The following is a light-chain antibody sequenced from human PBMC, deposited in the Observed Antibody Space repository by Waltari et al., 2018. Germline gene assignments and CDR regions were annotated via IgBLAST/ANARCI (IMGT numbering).Light chain of an antibody. CDR1: QSVSSH. V-gene: IGKV3-11*01. Sequence: EIVLTQSPATLSLSPGERVTLSCRASQSVSSHLAWYQQKRGQAPRLLIYDASNRATGIPARFSGSGSGTDFTLTISSLEPEDVAVYYCQQRTTWPLTFGGGTRVEIK. J-gene: IGKJ4*01. CDR2: DAS. CDR3: QQRTTWPLT.